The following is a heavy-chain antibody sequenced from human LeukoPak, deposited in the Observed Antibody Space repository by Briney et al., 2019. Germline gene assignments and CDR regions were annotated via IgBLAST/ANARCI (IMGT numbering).Heavy chain of an antibody. CDR3: ARETSQKGAHYMDV. CDR2: IYYSGST. Sequence: PETLSLTCTVSGGSISSSSYYWGWIRQPPGKGLEWIGYIYYSGSTNYNPSLKSRVTISVDTSKNQFSLKLSSVTAADTAVYYCARETSQKGAHYMDVWGKGTTVTISS. V-gene: IGHV4-61*01. D-gene: IGHD3-16*01. CDR1: GGSISSSSYY. J-gene: IGHJ6*03.